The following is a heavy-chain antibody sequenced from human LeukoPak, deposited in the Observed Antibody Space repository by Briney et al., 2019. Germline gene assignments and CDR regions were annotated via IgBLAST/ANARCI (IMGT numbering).Heavy chain of an antibody. CDR1: GLSLTTIGVG. J-gene: IGHJ4*02. Sequence: SGPTLVNPTQTLTLTCTFSGLSLTTIGVGVGWIRQPPGKALEWLAIVYWNDDKRYGPSLKSRLTITKDTSNTQSVLSMTNMDPVDTATYYCAHRHSTGHFDYWGQGALVTVSS. D-gene: IGHD2-8*02. CDR3: AHRHSTGHFDY. CDR2: VYWNDDK. V-gene: IGHV2-5*01.